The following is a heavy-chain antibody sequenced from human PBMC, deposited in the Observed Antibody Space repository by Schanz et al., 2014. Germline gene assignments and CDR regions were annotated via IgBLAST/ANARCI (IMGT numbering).Heavy chain of an antibody. V-gene: IGHV1-69*04. Sequence: QVHLVQSGAEVKEPGSSVKVSCKPSGGTFVTFFFTWVRQAPGQGPQWMGRISPLLGVANYAQEFQGRLTITADTSTSTAYMELSRLRSDDTAVYYCARVRSEDYGGMDVWGQGTTVTVSS. CDR1: GGTFVTFF. J-gene: IGHJ6*02. CDR2: ISPLLGVA. CDR3: ARVRSEDYGGMDV.